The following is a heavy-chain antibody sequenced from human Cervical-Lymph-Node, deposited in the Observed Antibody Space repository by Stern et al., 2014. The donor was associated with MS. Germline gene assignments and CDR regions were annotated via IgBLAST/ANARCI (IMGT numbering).Heavy chain of an antibody. CDR1: GFIFSAYG. D-gene: IGHD1-26*01. CDR3: ARARVQVGSIALMLDY. Sequence: EVQLVESGGNLVQPGGSLRLSCAASGFIFSAYGINWVRQAPGKGLEWVSYISSSSSTIYYADSVKGRFTISRDNAKNSLYLQMNSLRAEDTAVYYCARARVQVGSIALMLDYWGQGTLVTVSS. J-gene: IGHJ4*02. CDR2: ISSSSSTI. V-gene: IGHV3-48*01.